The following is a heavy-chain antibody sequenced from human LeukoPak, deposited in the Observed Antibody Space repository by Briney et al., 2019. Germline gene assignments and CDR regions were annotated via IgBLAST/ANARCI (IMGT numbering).Heavy chain of an antibody. V-gene: IGHV4-4*07. D-gene: IGHD6-19*01. CDR2: IYTSGST. Sequence: PSETLSLTCTVSGGSISSYYWSCIRQPAGKGLEWIGRIYTSGSTKYNLSLKSRVTMSVDTSKNQFSLRLSPVTAAATAVYYCARDIGGWYRDAFDIWGQGTMVTVSS. J-gene: IGHJ3*02. CDR1: GGSISSYY. CDR3: ARDIGGWYRDAFDI.